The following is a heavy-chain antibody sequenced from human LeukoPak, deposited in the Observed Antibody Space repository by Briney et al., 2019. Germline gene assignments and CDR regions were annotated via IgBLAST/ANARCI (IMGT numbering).Heavy chain of an antibody. Sequence: GGSLRLSCAASGFTFSSYAMSWVRQAPGKGLEWVSAISGSGGSTYYADSVKGRFTISRDNSKNTLYLQINSLRAEDTAIYYCAKRSAESSGYFDHWGQGTLVTVSS. V-gene: IGHV3-23*01. CDR3: AKRSAESSGYFDH. CDR2: ISGSGGST. J-gene: IGHJ4*02. D-gene: IGHD6-19*01. CDR1: GFTFSSYA.